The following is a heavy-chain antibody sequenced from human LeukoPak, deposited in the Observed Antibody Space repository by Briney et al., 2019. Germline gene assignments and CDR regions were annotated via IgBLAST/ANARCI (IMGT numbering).Heavy chain of an antibody. CDR2: ISGYNGNI. V-gene: IGHV1-18*01. J-gene: IGHJ6*02. CDR1: GYTFSSYG. CDR3: ATWTGQTTPRTSRYYYYGMDV. D-gene: IGHD4-17*01. Sequence: ASVKVSCKASGYTFSSYGISWVRQAPGQGLEWMGWISGYNGNINLVQKLQGRVTMTTDTSTSSAYMELRSLRSDDTAVYYCATWTGQTTPRTSRYYYYGMDVWGQGTTVTVSS.